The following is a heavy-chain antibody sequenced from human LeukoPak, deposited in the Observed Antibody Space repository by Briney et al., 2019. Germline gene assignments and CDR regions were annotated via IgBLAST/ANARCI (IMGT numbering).Heavy chain of an antibody. D-gene: IGHD2-15*01. CDR3: ARGGRNLVAAQFDL. CDR1: GGSFSGYY. CDR2: INHSGST. J-gene: IGHJ2*01. V-gene: IGHV4-34*01. Sequence: KPSETLSLTCAVYGGSFSGYYWSWIRQPPGKGLEWIGEINHSGSTNYNPSLKSRVTISVDTSKNQFSLKLSSVTAADTAVYYCARGGRNLVAAQFDLWGRGTLVTVSS.